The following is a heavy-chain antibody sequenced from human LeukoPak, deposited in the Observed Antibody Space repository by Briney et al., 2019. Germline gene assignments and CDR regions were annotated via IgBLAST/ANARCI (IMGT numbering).Heavy chain of an antibody. CDR1: GFTFSGSA. V-gene: IGHV3-73*01. J-gene: IGHJ3*02. CDR2: IRSKANSYAT. D-gene: IGHD3-10*01. CDR3: TRLPRYGSGRLFAFDI. Sequence: TGGSLRLSCAASGFTFSGSAMHWVRQASGKGLEWVGRIRSKANSYATAYAAPVKGRFTISRDDSKNTAYLQMNSLKTEDTAVYYCTRLPRYGSGRLFAFDIWGQGTMVTVSS.